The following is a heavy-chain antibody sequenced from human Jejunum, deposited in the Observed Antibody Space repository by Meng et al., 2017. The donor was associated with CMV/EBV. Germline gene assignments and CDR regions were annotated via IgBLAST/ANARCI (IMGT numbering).Heavy chain of an antibody. D-gene: IGHD6-13*01. CDR1: FSSSA. CDR3: ARDRGSGSRWYWHLDL. J-gene: IGHJ2*01. CDR2: LQYDGSNE. Sequence: FSSSALAWVRPAPGKGLEWVSVLQYDGSNENYADSVKGRFTISRDNPKNTLYLQMNSLRPEDTAIYYCARDRGSGSRWYWHLDLWGRGTLGTVSS. V-gene: IGHV3-30*04.